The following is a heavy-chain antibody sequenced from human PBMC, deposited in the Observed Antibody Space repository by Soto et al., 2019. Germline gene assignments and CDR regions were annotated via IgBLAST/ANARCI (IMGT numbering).Heavy chain of an antibody. D-gene: IGHD3-16*01. Sequence: GGSLRLSCAASGFSLSYHGVNWVRQAPGKGLEWISSVNRGASSLYYAESVKGRFTMSRDDAKNSVYLQMNSLRDEDTAVYYCARQINWRDGGAWGQGTLVTVSS. CDR3: ARQINWRDGGA. V-gene: IGHV3-48*02. CDR1: GFSLSYHG. CDR2: VNRGASSL. J-gene: IGHJ5*02.